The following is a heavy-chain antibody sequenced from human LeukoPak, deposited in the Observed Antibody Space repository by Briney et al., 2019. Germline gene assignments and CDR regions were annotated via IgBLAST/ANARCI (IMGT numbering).Heavy chain of an antibody. CDR2: INTSTGKS. CDR1: GYTFHTYG. Sequence: ASVKVSCKTSGYTFHTYGINWVRQAPGQGPEWMGWINTSTGKSTYAQKFQGRVTRSTDISTTTVYMHLTSLTSDDTAIYYCTRARDEDDNSDPFHHWGQGTLVIVSS. D-gene: IGHD3-22*01. V-gene: IGHV1-18*01. J-gene: IGHJ1*01. CDR3: TRARDEDDNSDPFHH.